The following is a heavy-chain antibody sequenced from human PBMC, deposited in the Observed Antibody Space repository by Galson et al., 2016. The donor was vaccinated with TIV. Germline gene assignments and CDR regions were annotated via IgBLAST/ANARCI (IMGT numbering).Heavy chain of an antibody. Sequence: SLRLSCAASGFPFSSYTMHWVRQAPGKGLEWVAIRSYDGSNEFYADSVKGRFTISRDNSKNTLYLQMDSLRIEDTAVYYCARSGDYGDYWGQGTLVTVSS. CDR2: RSYDGSNE. J-gene: IGHJ4*02. V-gene: IGHV3-30*04. CDR1: GFPFSSYT. CDR3: ARSGDYGDY. D-gene: IGHD4-17*01.